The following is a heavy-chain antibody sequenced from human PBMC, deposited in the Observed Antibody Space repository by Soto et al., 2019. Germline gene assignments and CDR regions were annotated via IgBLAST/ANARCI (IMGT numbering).Heavy chain of an antibody. Sequence: EVQLLESGGGLAQAGGSLRLSCAASGFNFRIYAMNWVSQAPGKGLEWVSVMIGDGTSWDYADSVRGRFTISRDNSKNMLYLQMNSLRAEDTAVYYCAKDLRPDGRYDLDYWGQGTLVTVSS. V-gene: IGHV3-23*01. CDR1: GFNFRIYA. J-gene: IGHJ4*02. CDR2: MIGDGTSW. CDR3: AKDLRPDGRYDLDY. D-gene: IGHD1-26*01.